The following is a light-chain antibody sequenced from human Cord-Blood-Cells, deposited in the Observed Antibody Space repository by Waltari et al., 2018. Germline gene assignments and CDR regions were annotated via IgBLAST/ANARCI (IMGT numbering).Light chain of an antibody. CDR1: QSVSSN. CDR2: GAS. CDR3: QQYNNWPPWT. V-gene: IGKV3-15*01. J-gene: IGKJ1*01. Sequence: EIVMTQSPATLSVSPGERATLSCRASQSVSSNLAWYQQKPGQAPRPLICGASTRATGIPARFSGSGSGTEFTLTISSLQSEDFAVYYCQQYNNWPPWTFGQGTKVEIK.